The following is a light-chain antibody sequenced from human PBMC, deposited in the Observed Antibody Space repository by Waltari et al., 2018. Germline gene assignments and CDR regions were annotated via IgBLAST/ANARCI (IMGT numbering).Light chain of an antibody. CDR2: HDS. Sequence: SSELTQPSSVSVSPGQTARITCSGDMLPKKYTRWFQQKPGQAPVLVLYHDSARPSGIPERFSGSSSGTTVTWTISGAQVEDEADYYCYSTTDNNLGVFGPGTRVTVL. V-gene: IGLV3-27*01. CDR3: YSTTDNNLGV. CDR1: MLPKKY. J-gene: IGLJ1*01.